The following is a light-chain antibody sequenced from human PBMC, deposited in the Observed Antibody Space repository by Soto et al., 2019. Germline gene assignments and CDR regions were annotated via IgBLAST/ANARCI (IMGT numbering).Light chain of an antibody. CDR3: QQTYSTPGT. Sequence: DIQMTQSPSSLSASVGDRVTVTCRSSQSISNYLNWYQQKPGKAPKLLIYGASNLQTGVPSRFRGSASGTDFTLTISSLQAEDFAIYYCQQTYSTPGTFGQGTKVDIK. V-gene: IGKV1-39*01. J-gene: IGKJ1*01. CDR2: GAS. CDR1: QSISNY.